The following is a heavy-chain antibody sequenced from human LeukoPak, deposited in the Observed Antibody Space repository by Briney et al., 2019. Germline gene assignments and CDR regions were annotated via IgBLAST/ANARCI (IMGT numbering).Heavy chain of an antibody. Sequence: SQTLSLTCTVSGGSISSGDYYWSWIRQPPGKGLEWIGYIYYSGSTYYNPSLKSRVTISVDTSKNQFSLKPSSVTAADTAVYYCARYSVGGYCSGGSCFPSDAFDIWGQGTMVTVSS. D-gene: IGHD2-15*01. CDR3: ARYSVGGYCSGGSCFPSDAFDI. CDR1: GGSISSGDYY. J-gene: IGHJ3*02. CDR2: IYYSGST. V-gene: IGHV4-30-4*01.